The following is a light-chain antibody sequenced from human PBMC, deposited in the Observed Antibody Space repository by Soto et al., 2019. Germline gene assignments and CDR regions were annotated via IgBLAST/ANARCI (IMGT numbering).Light chain of an antibody. V-gene: IGLV1-47*01. Sequence: QSVLTQPPSASGTPGQRVTISCSGSSSNIGSNYVYWYQQLPGTAPKLLIYRNNQRPSGVPDRFSGPKSGTSASLAISGLRSEDEADYYCAAWDDRLSGYVFGTGTKVTVL. CDR1: SSNIGSNY. CDR2: RNN. J-gene: IGLJ1*01. CDR3: AAWDDRLSGYV.